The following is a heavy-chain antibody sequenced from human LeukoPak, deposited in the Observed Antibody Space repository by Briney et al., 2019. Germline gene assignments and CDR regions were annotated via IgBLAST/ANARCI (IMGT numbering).Heavy chain of an antibody. CDR3: AKVGGGSYYYYYGMDV. J-gene: IGHJ6*02. CDR1: GFTFSRYW. CDR2: INTDGRST. Sequence: GGSLRLSCAASGFTFSRYWMHWVRQAPGKGLVWVSGINTDGRSTSYADSVKGRFTISRDNSKNTPYLYMNSLRAEDTDVYYCAKVGGGSYYYYYGMDVWGQGTTVTVSS. V-gene: IGHV3-74*01. D-gene: IGHD1-26*01.